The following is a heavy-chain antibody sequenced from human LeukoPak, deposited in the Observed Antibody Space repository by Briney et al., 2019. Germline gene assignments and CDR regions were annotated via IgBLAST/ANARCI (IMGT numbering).Heavy chain of an antibody. CDR3: AKRGQPWDYYYGMDV. CDR2: ISYDGSNK. Sequence: PGGSLRLSCAASGFTFSSCGMHWVRQAPGKGLEWVAVISYDGSNKYYADSVKGRFTISRDNSKNTLYLQMNSLRAEDTAVYYCAKRGQPWDYYYGMDVWGQGTTVTVSS. D-gene: IGHD2-2*01. J-gene: IGHJ6*02. V-gene: IGHV3-30*18. CDR1: GFTFSSCG.